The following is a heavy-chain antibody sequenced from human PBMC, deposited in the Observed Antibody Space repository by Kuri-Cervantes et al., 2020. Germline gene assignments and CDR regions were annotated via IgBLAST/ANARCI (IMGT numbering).Heavy chain of an antibody. CDR1: GFTFSTYN. CDR2: ISDSSDAI. V-gene: IGHV3-48*01. Sequence: GGSLRLSCAASGFTFSTYNMNWVRQAPGKGLEWISYISDSSDAIYYADSVKGRFTISRGNAKNSLYLQMHSLRAEDTAVYYCAKDMAARSRKFDYWGQGTLVTVSS. D-gene: IGHD6-6*01. J-gene: IGHJ4*02. CDR3: AKDMAARSRKFDY.